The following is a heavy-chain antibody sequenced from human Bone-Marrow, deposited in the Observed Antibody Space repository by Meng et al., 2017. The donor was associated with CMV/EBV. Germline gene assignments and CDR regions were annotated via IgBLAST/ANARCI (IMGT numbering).Heavy chain of an antibody. D-gene: IGHD2-2*01. CDR1: GFTFDDYG. J-gene: IGHJ6*02. CDR2: INWNGGST. CDR3: ARAIVVVPAATVFGMEV. Sequence: GASLKISCAASGFTFDDYGMSWVRQAPGKGLEWVSGINWNGGSTGYADSVKGRVTISRDNAKNSLYLQMNSLRAEDTALYYCARAIVVVPAATVFGMEVWGQGTTVTVSS. V-gene: IGHV3-20*04.